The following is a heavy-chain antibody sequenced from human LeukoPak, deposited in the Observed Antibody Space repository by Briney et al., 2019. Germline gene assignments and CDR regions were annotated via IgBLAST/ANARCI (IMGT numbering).Heavy chain of an antibody. J-gene: IGHJ5*02. V-gene: IGHV3-30*18. D-gene: IGHD2-2*01. Sequence: GRSLRLSCAASGLTFSSYGMHWARQAPGKGLEWVAVISYDGTIRNYADSVKGRFTISRDNSKNTLYLQMNSLTAEDTALYYCAKGGCSSAICYLENPWGQGTLVTVSS. CDR1: GLTFSSYG. CDR3: AKGGCSSAICYLENP. CDR2: ISYDGTIR.